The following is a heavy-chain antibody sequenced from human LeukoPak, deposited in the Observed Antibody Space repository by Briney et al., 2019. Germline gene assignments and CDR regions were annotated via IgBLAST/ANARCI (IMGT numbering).Heavy chain of an antibody. Sequence: PGGSLRLSCAASGFTFSSYEMNWVRQAPGKGLEWVSYISSSGSTIYHADSVKGRFTISRDNAKNSLYLQMNSLRAEDTAVYYCARGNYDILTGFWFDPWGQGTLVTVSS. CDR1: GFTFSSYE. V-gene: IGHV3-48*03. CDR3: ARGNYDILTGFWFDP. D-gene: IGHD3-9*01. J-gene: IGHJ5*02. CDR2: ISSSGSTI.